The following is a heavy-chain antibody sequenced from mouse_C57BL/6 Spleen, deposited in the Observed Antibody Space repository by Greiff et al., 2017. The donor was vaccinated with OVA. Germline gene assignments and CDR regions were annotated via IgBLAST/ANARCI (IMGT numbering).Heavy chain of an antibody. D-gene: IGHD2-13*01. Sequence: VKLVESGPELVKPGASVKISCTASGYAFSSSWMNWVQQRPGKGLEWIGRIYPGDGDTNYNGKFKGKATLTADKSSSTAYMQLSSLTSEDAAVYFCARDCDGYFDVWGTGTTVTVSS. V-gene: IGHV1-82*01. CDR1: GYAFSSSW. CDR3: ARDCDGYFDV. J-gene: IGHJ1*03. CDR2: IYPGDGDT.